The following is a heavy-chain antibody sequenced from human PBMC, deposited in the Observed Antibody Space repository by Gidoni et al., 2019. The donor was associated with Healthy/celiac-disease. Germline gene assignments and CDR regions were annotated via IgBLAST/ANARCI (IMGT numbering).Heavy chain of an antibody. J-gene: IGHJ3*02. Sequence: QVQLVQSGAEVKKPGASVKVSCKASEYTFTGYYMHWVRQAPGQGLEWMGWINPNSGVTNYAQKFQGRVTMTRDTSISTSYMELSRLRSDDTAVYYCARGDDYAHAFDIWGQGTMVTVSS. CDR2: INPNSGVT. D-gene: IGHD4-17*01. CDR3: ARGDDYAHAFDI. V-gene: IGHV1-2*02. CDR1: EYTFTGYY.